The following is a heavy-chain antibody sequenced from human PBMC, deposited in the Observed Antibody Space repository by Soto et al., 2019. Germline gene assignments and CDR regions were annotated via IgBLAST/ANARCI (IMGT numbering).Heavy chain of an antibody. CDR1: GFTFSSYG. CDR3: ARDGVAVADFDY. CDR2: IWYDGSNK. V-gene: IGHV3-33*01. Sequence: QVQLVESGGGVVQPGRSLRLSCAASGFTFSSYGMHWVRQAPGKGLEWVAVIWYDGSNKYYADSVKGRFTISRDNSKNTLYLQMNSLRAEDTAVYYCARDGVAVADFDYWGQGTLVTVSS. D-gene: IGHD6-19*01. J-gene: IGHJ4*02.